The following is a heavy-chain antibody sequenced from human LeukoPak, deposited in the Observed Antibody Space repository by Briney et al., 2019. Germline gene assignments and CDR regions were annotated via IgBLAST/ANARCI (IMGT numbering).Heavy chain of an antibody. J-gene: IGHJ4*02. CDR2: INPNSGGT. D-gene: IGHD5-18*01. CDR1: GYTFTGYY. Sequence: ASVKVSCKASGYTFTGYYMHWVRQAPGQGLEWMGWINPNSGGTNYAQKSQGRVTMTRDTSISTAYMELSRLRSDDTAVYYCARGGGYSYGLEYFDYWGQGTLVTVSS. V-gene: IGHV1-2*02. CDR3: ARGGGYSYGLEYFDY.